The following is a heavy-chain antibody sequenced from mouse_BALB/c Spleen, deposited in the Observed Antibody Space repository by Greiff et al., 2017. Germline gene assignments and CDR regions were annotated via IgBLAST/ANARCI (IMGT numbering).Heavy chain of an antibody. V-gene: IGHV10S3*01. CDR1: GFTFNTNA. CDR2: IRSKSNNYAT. J-gene: IGHJ3*01. D-gene: IGHD2-4*01. Sequence: EVQLVETGGGLVQPKGSLKLSCAASGFTFNTNAMNWVRQAPGKGLEWVARIRSKSNNYATYYADSVKDRFTISRDDSQSMLYLQMNNLKTEDTAMYYCVRDLYDYDAWFAYWGQGTLVTVSA. CDR3: VRDLYDYDAWFAY.